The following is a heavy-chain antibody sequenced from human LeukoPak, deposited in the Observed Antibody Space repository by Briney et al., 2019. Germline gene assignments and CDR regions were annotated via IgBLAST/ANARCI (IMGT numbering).Heavy chain of an antibody. D-gene: IGHD3-16*02. CDR1: VGSISSYF. V-gene: IGHV4-4*07. Sequence: SETLSLTCTVSVGSISSYFWSCIRQPSGKGLKWIGRIYTSGSTNYNPSLKSRVTISADKSTNQFSLKLSSVTAADTAVYYCARYRFGDLNYFDYWGQGTLVTVSS. J-gene: IGHJ4*02. CDR2: IYTSGST. CDR3: ARYRFGDLNYFDY.